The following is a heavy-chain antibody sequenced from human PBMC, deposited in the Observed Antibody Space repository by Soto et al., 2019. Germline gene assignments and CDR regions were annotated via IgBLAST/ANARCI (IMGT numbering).Heavy chain of an antibody. J-gene: IGHJ6*02. V-gene: IGHV4-61*03. CDR3: ARDVFRRATFFGMDV. CDR1: GGSVSTTSYY. D-gene: IGHD3-10*01. Sequence: SETLSLTCTGSGGSVSTTSYYWSWIRQAPGKGLEWLGYISYSGSTDYNPSLRSRVTISVDTSKNHFSLTLSSVTAADTAVYYCARDVFRRATFFGMDVWGQGTTVTVSS. CDR2: ISYSGST.